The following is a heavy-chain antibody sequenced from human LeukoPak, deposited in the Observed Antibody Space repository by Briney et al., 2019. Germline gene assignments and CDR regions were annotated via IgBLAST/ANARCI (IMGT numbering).Heavy chain of an antibody. J-gene: IGHJ4*02. Sequence: SETLSLTCTVSGDSISNYYWSWIRQPPGKGLEWIAYIDYRGSTTYNPSLRSRITISVDTSRNQFSLKLTSVTAADTAVYYCASNPRIAVAGTLNYWGQGTLVTVSS. V-gene: IGHV4-59*01. CDR1: GDSISNYY. CDR2: IDYRGST. D-gene: IGHD6-19*01. CDR3: ASNPRIAVAGTLNY.